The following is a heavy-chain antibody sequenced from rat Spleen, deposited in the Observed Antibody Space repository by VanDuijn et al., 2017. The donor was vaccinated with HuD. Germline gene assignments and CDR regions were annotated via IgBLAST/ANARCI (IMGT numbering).Heavy chain of an antibody. Sequence: EVQLVESGGGLVQPGRSLKLSCVASGFTFNDYWMTWIRQAPGKGLEWVASITNTGGKTYYPDSVRGRFTISREDGRSTLYLQMDSLRSEDTATYYCARLGTEAIGNWFSYWGQGTLVTVSS. J-gene: IGHJ3*01. V-gene: IGHV5-31*01. CDR3: ARLGTEAIGNWFSY. CDR2: ITNTGGKT. D-gene: IGHD1-11*01. CDR1: GFTFNDYW.